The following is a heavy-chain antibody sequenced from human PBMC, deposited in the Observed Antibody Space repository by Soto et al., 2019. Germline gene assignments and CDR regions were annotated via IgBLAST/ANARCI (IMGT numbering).Heavy chain of an antibody. CDR3: AREELPVGNQYYAMDV. V-gene: IGHV3-66*01. CDR2: IDSGGST. J-gene: IGHJ6*02. CDR1: GFTVSSNY. D-gene: IGHD1-7*01. Sequence: EVKLVESGGGLGQPGGSLRLSCAASGFTVSSNYMNWVRQAPGKGLEWISVIDSGGSTYYAYSVKGRFTISRDKFKNTVYLQMNSLRAEDTAVYFCAREELPVGNQYYAMDVWGQGTTVTVSS.